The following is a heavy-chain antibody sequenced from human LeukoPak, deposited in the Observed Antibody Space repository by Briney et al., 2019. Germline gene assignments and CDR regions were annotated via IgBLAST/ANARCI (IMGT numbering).Heavy chain of an antibody. V-gene: IGHV3-30*03. CDR2: ISYDGSNK. Sequence: GGSLRLSCAASGFTFSSYGMHRVRQAPGKGLEWMAVISYDGSNKYYADSVKGRFTISRDNSKNTLYLQMNSLRAEDTAVYYCATGIAVAGYFDYWGQGTLVTVSS. D-gene: IGHD6-19*01. CDR1: GFTFSSYG. CDR3: ATGIAVAGYFDY. J-gene: IGHJ4*02.